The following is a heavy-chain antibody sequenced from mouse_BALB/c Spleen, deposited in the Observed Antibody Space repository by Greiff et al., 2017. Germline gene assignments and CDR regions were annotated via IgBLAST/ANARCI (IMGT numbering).Heavy chain of an antibody. J-gene: IGHJ1*01. D-gene: IGHD2-4*01. V-gene: IGHV1-7*01. CDR3: ARYYDGYFDV. Sequence: QVQLQQSGAELAKPGASVKMSCKASGYTFTSYWMHWVKQRPGQGLEWIGYINPSTGYTEYNQKFKDKATLTADKSSSTAYMQLSSLTSEDSAVYYCARYYDGYFDVWGAGTTVTVSS. CDR2: INPSTGYT. CDR1: GYTFTSYW.